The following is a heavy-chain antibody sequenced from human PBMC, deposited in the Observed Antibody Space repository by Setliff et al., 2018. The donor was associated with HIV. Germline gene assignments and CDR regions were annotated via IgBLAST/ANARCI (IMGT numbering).Heavy chain of an antibody. V-gene: IGHV1-8*02. CDR1: GYTFTNSD. D-gene: IGHD3-22*01. CDR3: ARARTDYYDRRRRSHHYIDV. CDR2: MNPNSGNT. Sequence: VASVKVSCKASGYTFTNSDINWVRQATGQGLEWMGWMNPNSGNTGYAQKFQGRVIMTRETSITTAYLELNHLKSDDTAVYYCARARTDYYDRRRRSHHYIDVWARGATFTVSS. J-gene: IGHJ6*03.